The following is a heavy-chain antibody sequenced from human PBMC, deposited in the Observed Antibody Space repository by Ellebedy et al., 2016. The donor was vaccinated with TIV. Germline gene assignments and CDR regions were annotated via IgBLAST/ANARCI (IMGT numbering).Heavy chain of an antibody. Sequence: SETLSLTXTISGGSISSNDYYWNWIRQHPGKGLEWIGYIHYRGTTYYNPSLKSRITILVDTSKNQFSLRLSSVTAADTAVYYCASHRSGIVLVPAHYGMDVWGHGTTVTVSS. D-gene: IGHD2-2*01. V-gene: IGHV4-31*03. CDR1: GGSISSNDYY. J-gene: IGHJ6*02. CDR3: ASHRSGIVLVPAHYGMDV. CDR2: IHYRGTT.